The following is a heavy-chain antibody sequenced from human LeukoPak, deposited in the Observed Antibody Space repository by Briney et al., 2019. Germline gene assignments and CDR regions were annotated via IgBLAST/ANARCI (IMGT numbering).Heavy chain of an antibody. CDR2: ISGSGGST. Sequence: GGSLRLSCAASGFTFSSYAMSWVRQAPGKGLEWVSVISGSGGSTYYADSVKGRFTISRDNAKNSLYLQMNSLRAEDTAVYYCARLAAVYSYATEDDYWGQGTLVTVSS. CDR1: GFTFSSYA. D-gene: IGHD5-18*01. J-gene: IGHJ4*02. CDR3: ARLAAVYSYATEDDY. V-gene: IGHV3-23*01.